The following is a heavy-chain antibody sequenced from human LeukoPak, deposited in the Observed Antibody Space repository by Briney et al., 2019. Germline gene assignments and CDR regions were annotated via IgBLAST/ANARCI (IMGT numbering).Heavy chain of an antibody. Sequence: GGSLRLSCAASGFTFSSYAMSWVRQAPGKGLEWASVIYSGGTTYYADSVKGRFTISRDNSKNTLYLQMNSLRAEDTAVYYCARGYDSGGYYWGQGTLVTVSS. CDR3: ARGYDSGGYY. CDR2: IYSGGTT. J-gene: IGHJ4*02. D-gene: IGHD3-22*01. V-gene: IGHV3-66*01. CDR1: GFTFSSYA.